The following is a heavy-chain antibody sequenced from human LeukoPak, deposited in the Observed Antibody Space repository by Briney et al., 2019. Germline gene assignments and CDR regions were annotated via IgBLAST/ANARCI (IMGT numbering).Heavy chain of an antibody. J-gene: IGHJ4*02. D-gene: IGHD4-23*01. CDR3: AKPSTVVTPSEGFDY. CDR1: EFTFSSYA. CDR2: ISGIGDNT. V-gene: IGHV3-23*01. Sequence: GGSLRLSCAASEFTFSSYAMSWVRQAPGKGLEWVSSISGIGDNTYYADSVKGRFTISRDNSKNTLYLQMNSLRAEDTAVYYCAKPSTVVTPSEGFDYWGQGTLVTVSS.